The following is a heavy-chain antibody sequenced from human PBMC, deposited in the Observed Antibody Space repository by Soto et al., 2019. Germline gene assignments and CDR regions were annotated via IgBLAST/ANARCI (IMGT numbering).Heavy chain of an antibody. CDR3: ARVGSSIGSYYYYYMDV. D-gene: IGHD2-15*01. J-gene: IGHJ6*03. CDR2: ISAYNGNT. CDR1: GYTFTSYG. Sequence: GASVKVSCKASGYTFTSYGISWVRQAPGQGLEWMGWISAYNGNTNYAQKLQGRVTMTTDTSTSTAYMELRSLRSDDTAVYYCARVGSSIGSYYYYYMDVWGKGTTVTVSS. V-gene: IGHV1-18*01.